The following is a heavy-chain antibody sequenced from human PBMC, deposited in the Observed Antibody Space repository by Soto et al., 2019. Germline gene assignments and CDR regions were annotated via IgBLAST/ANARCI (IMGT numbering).Heavy chain of an antibody. CDR1: GDSVSSNSAA. V-gene: IGHV6-1*01. CDR2: TYYRSKWYN. Sequence: SQTLSLTCDISGDSVSSNSAAWNWIRKSPSRGLEWLGRTYYRSKWYNDYAVSVKSRITINPDTSKNQFSLQLNSVTPEDTAVYYCARLPFTALLTGTTRYFDYWGQGTLVTV. D-gene: IGHD1-20*01. J-gene: IGHJ4*02. CDR3: ARLPFTALLTGTTRYFDY.